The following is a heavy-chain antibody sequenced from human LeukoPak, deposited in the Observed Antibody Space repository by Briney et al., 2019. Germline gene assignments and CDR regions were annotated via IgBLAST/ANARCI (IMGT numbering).Heavy chain of an antibody. CDR3: ARVHSSGWHGGAFDI. V-gene: IGHV3-30*04. CDR1: GFTFSSYV. Sequence: GGSLRLSCAASGFTFSSYVMHWVCQAPGKGLEWVAVISYDGSNKYYADSVKGRFTISRHNSKNTLYLQMNSLRAEDTAVYYCARVHSSGWHGGAFDIWGQGTMVTVSS. CDR2: ISYDGSNK. D-gene: IGHD6-19*01. J-gene: IGHJ3*02.